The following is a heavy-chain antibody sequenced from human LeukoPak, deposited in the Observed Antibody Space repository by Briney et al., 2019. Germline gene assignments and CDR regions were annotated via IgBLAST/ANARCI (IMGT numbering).Heavy chain of an antibody. CDR1: GYSFTSYW. Sequence: GESLKISCQGPGYSFTSYWIAWVRQMPGKGLEWMGIIYPGDSDTRYSPSFQGQVTISADKSISTAYLQWSSLKASDTAMYYCARFGELPSRPFDYWGQGTLVTVSS. V-gene: IGHV5-51*01. CDR3: ARFGELPSRPFDY. CDR2: IYPGDSDT. J-gene: IGHJ4*02. D-gene: IGHD3-10*01.